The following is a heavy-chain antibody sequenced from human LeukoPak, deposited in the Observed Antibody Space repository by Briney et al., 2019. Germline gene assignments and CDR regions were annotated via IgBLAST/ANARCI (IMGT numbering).Heavy chain of an antibody. CDR2: IYYSGST. V-gene: IGHV4-39*01. CDR1: GGSISSSSYS. D-gene: IGHD3-22*01. CDR3: ASHPRGYYYDSSGYYPKY. J-gene: IGHJ4*02. Sequence: SETLSLTCTVSGGSISSSSYSWGWIRQPPGQGLEWIGSIYYSGSTYYNPSLKSRVTISVDTSKNQFSLKLSSVTAADTAVYYCASHPRGYYYDSSGYYPKYWGQGTLVTVSS.